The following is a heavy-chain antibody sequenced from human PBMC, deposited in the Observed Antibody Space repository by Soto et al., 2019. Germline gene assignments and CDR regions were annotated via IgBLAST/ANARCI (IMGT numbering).Heavy chain of an antibody. V-gene: IGHV1-2*02. D-gene: IGHD1-26*01. CDR3: AILVGATSSDY. J-gene: IGHJ4*02. CDR2: INSNSGGT. CDR1: GFTFTGYF. Sequence: GASVKVSCKASGFTFTGYFMHWVRQAPGQVLEWMGWINSNSGGTNYAQKFQGRVTMTRDTSISTAYMELSRLRSDDTAVYYCAILVGATSSDYWGQGTLVTVSS.